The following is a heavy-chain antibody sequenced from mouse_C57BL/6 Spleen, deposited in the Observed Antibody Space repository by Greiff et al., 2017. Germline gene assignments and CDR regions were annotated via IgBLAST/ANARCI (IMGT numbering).Heavy chain of an antibody. CDR3: ARCGVWLRRAMDY. CDR2: IDPGGGNT. Sequence: LMESGPELVKPGASVKISCTASGYTFTDYYIHWVKQRPGQGLEWIGWIDPGGGNTKYNGKFKGKATLTVDTSSITAYMQLSSLTSEDSAVYFGARCGVWLRRAMDYWGQGTSVTVSS. V-gene: IGHV1-84*01. J-gene: IGHJ4*01. D-gene: IGHD2-2*01. CDR1: GYTFTDYY.